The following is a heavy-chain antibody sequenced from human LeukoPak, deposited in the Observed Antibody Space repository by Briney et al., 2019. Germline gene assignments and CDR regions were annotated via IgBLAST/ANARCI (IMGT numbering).Heavy chain of an antibody. CDR1: GGSISSYY. V-gene: IGHV4-59*12. Sequence: PSETLSLTCTVSGGSISSYYWSWIRQPPGKGLEWIGVMYYSGNTYYNPSLKSRITISLDTSKNQFSLKLSSVTAEDKAVYYCTRYNSDGGCFDPWGQGTLVTVSS. D-gene: IGHD1-20*01. CDR3: TRYNSDGGCFDP. J-gene: IGHJ5*02. CDR2: MYYSGNT.